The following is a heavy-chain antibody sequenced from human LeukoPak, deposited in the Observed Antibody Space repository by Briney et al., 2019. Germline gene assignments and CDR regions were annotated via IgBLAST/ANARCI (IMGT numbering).Heavy chain of an antibody. CDR2: IYYSGST. CDR1: GGSISSYY. J-gene: IGHJ5*02. CDR3: AREYEQQQLGGWFDP. Sequence: SETLSLTCTVSGGSISSYYWSWIRQPPGKGLEWIGYIYYSGSTNYNPSLKSRVTISVDTSKNQFSLKLSSVTAADTAVYYCAREYEQQQLGGWFDPWGQGTLVTVSS. D-gene: IGHD6-13*01. V-gene: IGHV4-59*01.